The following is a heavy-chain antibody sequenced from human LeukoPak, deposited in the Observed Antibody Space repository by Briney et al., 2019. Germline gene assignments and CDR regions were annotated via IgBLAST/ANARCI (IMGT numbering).Heavy chain of an antibody. Sequence: GGSLRLSCVVSGFTFSTYGMSWVRQAPGKGLERVSGMSGSGDSTYYADSVKGRVTISRDNSKNTLYLQMNSLRAEDTAVYYCAKMGYYGSTGYYFGWFDPWGQGTLVTVSS. CDR3: AKMGYYGSTGYYFGWFDP. CDR1: GFTFSTYG. D-gene: IGHD3-22*01. J-gene: IGHJ5*02. CDR2: MSGSGDST. V-gene: IGHV3-23*01.